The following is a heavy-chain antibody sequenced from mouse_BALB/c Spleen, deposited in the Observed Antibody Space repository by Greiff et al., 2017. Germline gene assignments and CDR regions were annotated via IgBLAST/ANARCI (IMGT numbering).Heavy chain of an antibody. CDR1: GYTFTSYW. J-gene: IGHJ4*01. CDR3: TRYSSGYAMDY. V-gene: IGHV1-69*02. D-gene: IGHD3-1*01. Sequence: QVQLQQSGAELVRPGASVKLSCKASGYTFTSYWINWVKQRPGQGLEWIGNIYPSDSYTNYNQKFKDKATLTVDKSSSTAYMQLSSPTSEDSAVYYCTRYSSGYAMDYWGQGTSVTVSS. CDR2: IYPSDSYT.